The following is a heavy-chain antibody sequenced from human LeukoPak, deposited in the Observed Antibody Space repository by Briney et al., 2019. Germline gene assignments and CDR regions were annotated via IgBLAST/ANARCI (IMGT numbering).Heavy chain of an antibody. CDR3: ARASIAAAGPFAY. J-gene: IGHJ4*02. D-gene: IGHD6-13*01. Sequence: PGGSLRLSCAASGFTFSNYDMHCVRQATGKGLEWFSGIGTAGDIYYPGSVKGRFPTSRANAKTSLYLKITSLRAGDTAVYYCARASIAAAGPFAYWGQGTLVTVSS. CDR1: GFTFSNYD. V-gene: IGHV3-13*01. CDR2: IGTAGDI.